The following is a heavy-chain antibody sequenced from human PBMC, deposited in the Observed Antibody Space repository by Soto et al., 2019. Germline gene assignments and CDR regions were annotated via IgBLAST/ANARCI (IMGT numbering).Heavy chain of an antibody. V-gene: IGHV1-2*04. Sequence: ASVKVSCKASGYTFTGYYMHWVRQAPGQGLEWMGWINPNSGGTNYAQKFQGWVTMTRDTSKNQFSLKLSSVTAADTAVYYCARDAQDILTGYYYGMDVWGQGTTVTVSS. CDR3: ARDAQDILTGYYYGMDV. D-gene: IGHD3-9*01. CDR1: GYTFTGYY. CDR2: INPNSGGT. J-gene: IGHJ6*02.